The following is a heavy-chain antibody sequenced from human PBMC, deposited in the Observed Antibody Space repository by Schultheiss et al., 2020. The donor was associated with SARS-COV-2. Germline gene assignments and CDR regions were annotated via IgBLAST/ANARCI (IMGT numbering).Heavy chain of an antibody. CDR2: ISAYNGNT. V-gene: IGHV1-18*01. J-gene: IGHJ6*02. CDR1: GGTFSSYG. CDR3: ARAPYCGGDCPVDV. D-gene: IGHD2-21*02. Sequence: ASVKVSCKASGGTFSSYGISWVRQAPGQGLEWMGWISAYNGNTNYAQKLQGRVTMTTDTSTSTAYMELRSLRSEDTAVYYCARAPYCGGDCPVDVWGQGTTVTVSS.